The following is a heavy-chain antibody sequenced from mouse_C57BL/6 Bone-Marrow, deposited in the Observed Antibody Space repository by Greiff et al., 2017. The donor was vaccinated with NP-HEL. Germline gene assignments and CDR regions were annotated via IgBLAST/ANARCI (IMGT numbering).Heavy chain of an antibody. J-gene: IGHJ1*03. CDR1: GYSITSGYY. CDR3: ARDGNYYWYFDV. Sequence: EVQLVESGPGLVKPSQSLSLTCSVTGYSITSGYYWNWIRQFPGNKLEWMGYISYDGSNNYNPSLKNRISITRDTSKNQFFLKLNSVTTEDTATYYGARDGNYYWYFDVWGTGTTVTVSS. CDR2: ISYDGSN. V-gene: IGHV3-6*01. D-gene: IGHD2-1*01.